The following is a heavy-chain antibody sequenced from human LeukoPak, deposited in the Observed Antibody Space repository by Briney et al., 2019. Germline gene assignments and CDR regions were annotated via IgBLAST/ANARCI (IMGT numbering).Heavy chain of an antibody. D-gene: IGHD2-15*01. V-gene: IGHV1-46*03. Sequence: ASVKVSCKASGYTFTGYYMHWVRQAPGQGLEWMGIINPSGGSTSYAQKFQGRVTMTRDTSTSTVYMELSSLRSEDTAVYYCARDSDIVVVVAATRGGIDYWGQGTLVTVSS. CDR1: GYTFTGYY. CDR3: ARDSDIVVVVAATRGGIDY. CDR2: INPSGGST. J-gene: IGHJ4*02.